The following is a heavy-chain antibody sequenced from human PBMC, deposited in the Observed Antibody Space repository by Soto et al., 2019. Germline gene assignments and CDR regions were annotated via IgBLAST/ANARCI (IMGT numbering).Heavy chain of an antibody. J-gene: IGHJ4*02. Sequence: QVQLVQSGAEVKKPGASVKVSCKASGDTFTDYYIHWVRQAPGQGLEWMGTVNPSGGHTTYAQHFLGRMTXNXXXAXCTLYMELTSLTSEDTAVYYCARGGHVVVVTAALDYWGQGTLVTVSS. CDR3: ARGGHVVVVTAALDY. CDR2: VNPSGGHT. CDR1: GDTFTDYY. V-gene: IGHV1-46*01. D-gene: IGHD2-21*02.